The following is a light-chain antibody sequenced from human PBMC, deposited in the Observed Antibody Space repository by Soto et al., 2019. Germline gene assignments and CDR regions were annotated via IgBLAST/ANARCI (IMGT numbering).Light chain of an antibody. CDR2: DAS. CDR1: QSVSSY. CDR3: QQRSNWPPIT. J-gene: IGKJ5*01. V-gene: IGKV3-11*01. Sequence: EIVLTQSPATLSLSPGERATLSGRASQSVSSYLAWYQQKPGQAPRLLIYDASNRATGIPARFSGSGCGTDFTLTISSLAPEDFAVYYCQQRSNWPPITGGQGTRLDNK.